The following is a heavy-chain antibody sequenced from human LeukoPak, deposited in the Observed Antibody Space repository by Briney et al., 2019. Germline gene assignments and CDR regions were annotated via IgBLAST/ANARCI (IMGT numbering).Heavy chain of an antibody. CDR2: IIPIFGTA. J-gene: IGHJ6*02. V-gene: IGHV1-69*05. CDR3: ARVKAREDIVVVVAHYGMDV. CDR1: GGTFSSYA. D-gene: IGHD2-15*01. Sequence: ASVKVSCKASGGTFSSYAISWVRQAPGQGLEWMGGIIPIFGTANYAQKFQGRVTITTDESTSTAYMELSSLRSEDTAVYYCARVKAREDIVVVVAHYGMDVWGQGTTVTVSS.